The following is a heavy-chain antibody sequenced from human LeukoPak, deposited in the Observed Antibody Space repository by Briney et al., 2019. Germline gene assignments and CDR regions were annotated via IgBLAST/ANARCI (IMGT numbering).Heavy chain of an antibody. V-gene: IGHV3-48*04. Sequence: GSLRLSCAASGFTFSSYAMSWVRQAPGKGLEWVSYISSSGSTIYYADSVKGRFTISRDNAKNSLYLQMNSLRAEDTAVYYCARGRGHTLFAFDIWGQGTMVTVSS. CDR1: GFTFSSYA. D-gene: IGHD2-15*01. CDR2: ISSSGSTI. CDR3: ARGRGHTLFAFDI. J-gene: IGHJ3*02.